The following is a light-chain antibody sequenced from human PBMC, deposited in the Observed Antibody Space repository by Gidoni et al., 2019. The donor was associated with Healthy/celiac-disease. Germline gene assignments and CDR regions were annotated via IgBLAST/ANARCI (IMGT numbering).Light chain of an antibody. CDR2: AAS. J-gene: IGKJ1*01. Sequence: DIQMTQSPSSLSASVGDRVTITCRASQSISSYLNWYQQKPGKAPKLLIYAASSLQSGVPSRFSCRGSGTDFTLSIRSLQPEDFSTYYCQQSYSTPWTFGQGTKVEIK. CDR3: QQSYSTPWT. CDR1: QSISSY. V-gene: IGKV1-39*01.